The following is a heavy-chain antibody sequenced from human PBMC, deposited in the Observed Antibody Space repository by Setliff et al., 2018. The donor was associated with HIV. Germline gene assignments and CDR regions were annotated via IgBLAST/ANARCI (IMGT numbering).Heavy chain of an antibody. CDR1: GFTFTDYS. J-gene: IGHJ4*02. CDR2: IKQDGSEK. V-gene: IGHV3-7*01. CDR3: ARVMGDAANYFDY. D-gene: IGHD2-21*02. Sequence: PGGSLRLSCATSGFTFTDYSMAWVRQAPGKGLEWVANIKQDGSEKYYVDSVKGRFTISRDNAKNSLYLQMNSLRAEDTAVYYCARVMGDAANYFDYWGQGTLVTV.